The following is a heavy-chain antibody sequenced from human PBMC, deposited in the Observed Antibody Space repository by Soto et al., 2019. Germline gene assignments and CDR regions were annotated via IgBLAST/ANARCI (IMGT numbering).Heavy chain of an antibody. V-gene: IGHV3-23*01. CDR2: ISGSGGGT. Sequence: EVQVLESGGGLVQPGGSLRLSCAASGFTFSSYAMSWVRQAPGKGLEWVSRISGSGGGTYYADSVKGRFTFSRDNSKNTQYLQMNSLRAEDTAVYYWAKFGMATTKRGPPYYIDYWGQGALVTVSS. D-gene: IGHD1-1*01. J-gene: IGHJ4*02. CDR1: GFTFSSYA. CDR3: AKFGMATTKRGPPYYIDY.